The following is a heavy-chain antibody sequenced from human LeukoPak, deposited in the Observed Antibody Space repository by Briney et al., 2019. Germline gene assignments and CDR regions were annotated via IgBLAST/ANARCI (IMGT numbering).Heavy chain of an antibody. D-gene: IGHD3-3*01. J-gene: IGHJ4*02. CDR1: GFTFSSYW. CDR3: ARDLRYYDFWSGYTFDY. Sequence: GGSLRLSCAASGFTFSSYWVSWVRQAPGKGLEWVANIKQDGSEKYYVDSVKGRFTISRDNAKNSLYLQMNSLRAEDTAVYYCARDLRYYDFWSGYTFDYWGQGTLVTVSS. V-gene: IGHV3-7*01. CDR2: IKQDGSEK.